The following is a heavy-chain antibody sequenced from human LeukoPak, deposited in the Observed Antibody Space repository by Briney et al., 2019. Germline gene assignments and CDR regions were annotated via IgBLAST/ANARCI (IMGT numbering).Heavy chain of an antibody. D-gene: IGHD6-13*01. CDR2: ISGYNGNT. CDR1: GYSFTSDR. V-gene: IGHV1-18*01. Sequence: ASVRVACKVSGYSFTSDRFGWVRPATGQGRDWIGLISGYNGNTKYAQNIQGRVTMTTDSATTTAYMELRSLGYDDTAVYYCARDGVADGSWSQFDYWGQGTLLTVSS. CDR3: ARDGVADGSWSQFDY. J-gene: IGHJ4*02.